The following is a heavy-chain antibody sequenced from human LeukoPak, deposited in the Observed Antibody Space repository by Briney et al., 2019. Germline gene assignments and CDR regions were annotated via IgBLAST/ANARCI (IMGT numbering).Heavy chain of an antibody. Sequence: ASVKVSCKASGYTFTSYDINWVRQATGQGLEWMGWMNPNSGNTGYAQKFQGRVTMTRNTSISTAYMELSSLRSEDTAVYYCARGRKVAASPYYYYYMDVWGKGTTVTVSS. CDR2: MNPNSGNT. CDR3: ARGRKVAASPYYYYYMDV. CDR1: GYTFTSYD. J-gene: IGHJ6*03. V-gene: IGHV1-8*01. D-gene: IGHD6-6*01.